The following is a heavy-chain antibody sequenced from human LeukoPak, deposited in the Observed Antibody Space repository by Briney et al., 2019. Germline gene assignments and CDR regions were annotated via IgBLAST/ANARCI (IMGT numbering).Heavy chain of an antibody. Sequence: GGSLRLSCAASGFTFSSYGMHWVRQAPGKGLEWVAVISYDGSNKYYADSVKGRFTISRDNSKNTLYLQMNSLRAEDTAVYYCAKGLVVVAATPWYFDLWGRGTLVTVSS. CDR2: ISYDGSNK. D-gene: IGHD2-15*01. CDR1: GFTFSSYG. CDR3: AKGLVVVAATPWYFDL. V-gene: IGHV3-30*18. J-gene: IGHJ2*01.